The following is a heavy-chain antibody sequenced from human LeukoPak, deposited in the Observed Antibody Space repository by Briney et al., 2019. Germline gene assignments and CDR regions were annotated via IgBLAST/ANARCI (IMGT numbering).Heavy chain of an antibody. Sequence: GGSLRLSCAASGFTFSSYNMNWVRQVPGKGLEWVSYIISGSSTIYYADSVKGRFTISRDNGKNSLYLQMNSLRAEDTAVYYCAREDHYYHGMDVWGQGTTVTVSS. V-gene: IGHV3-48*01. J-gene: IGHJ6*02. CDR2: IISGSSTI. CDR1: GFTFSSYN. CDR3: AREDHYYHGMDV.